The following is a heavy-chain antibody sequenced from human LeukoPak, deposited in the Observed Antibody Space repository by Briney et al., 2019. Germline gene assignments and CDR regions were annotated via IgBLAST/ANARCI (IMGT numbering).Heavy chain of an antibody. Sequence: GGSLRLSCAASGFTFSSYAMSWVRQAPGKGLKWVSAISGSGGSTYYADSVKGRFTISRDNSENTLYLQMNSLRAEDTAVYYCAKVAYDFWSGYTRLNWFDPWGQGTLVTVSS. CDR1: GFTFSSYA. V-gene: IGHV3-23*01. CDR3: AKVAYDFWSGYTRLNWFDP. D-gene: IGHD3-3*01. CDR2: ISGSGGST. J-gene: IGHJ5*02.